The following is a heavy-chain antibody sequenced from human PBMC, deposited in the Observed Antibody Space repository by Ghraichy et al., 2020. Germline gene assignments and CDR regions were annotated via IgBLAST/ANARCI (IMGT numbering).Heavy chain of an antibody. CDR2: ITSSDTYI. D-gene: IGHD3-10*01. Sequence: GGSLRLSCTASGFTFSSYTMNWVRQAPGKGLEWVSFITSSDTYIHSADSVKGRFTISRDNAKNSVYLQMNSLRVEDTAVYYCARDFKSPNMVRGVEDVWGQGTTVIVSS. J-gene: IGHJ6*02. V-gene: IGHV3-21*01. CDR1: GFTFSSYT. CDR3: ARDFKSPNMVRGVEDV.